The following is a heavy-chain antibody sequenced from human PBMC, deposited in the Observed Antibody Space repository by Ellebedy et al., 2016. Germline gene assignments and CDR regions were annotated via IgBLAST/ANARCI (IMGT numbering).Heavy chain of an antibody. Sequence: SETLSLXXTVSGGSISSSNYYWAWVRQPPGKGLEWIGSIYYSGRTYYNPSLKSRVTISVDTSKNLFSLKLSSVTAADTAFYYCARAAGGIWFDPWGQGTLVTVSS. D-gene: IGHD3-16*01. CDR2: IYYSGRT. J-gene: IGHJ5*02. V-gene: IGHV4-39*07. CDR3: ARAAGGIWFDP. CDR1: GGSISSSNYY.